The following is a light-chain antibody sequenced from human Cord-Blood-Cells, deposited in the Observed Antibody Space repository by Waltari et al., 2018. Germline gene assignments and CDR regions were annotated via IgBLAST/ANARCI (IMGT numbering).Light chain of an antibody. J-gene: IGLJ1*01. CDR1: SSDVGRYNL. CDR2: EDS. Sequence: QSALTQPASVSGSPGQSSTISCTGTSSDVGRYNLVAWYQQHPGKAPKLMIYEDSKRPSGVSNRFSGSKSGNTASLTISGLQAEDEADYYCCLYAGSSTYVFGTGTKVTVL. V-gene: IGLV2-23*01. CDR3: CLYAGSSTYV.